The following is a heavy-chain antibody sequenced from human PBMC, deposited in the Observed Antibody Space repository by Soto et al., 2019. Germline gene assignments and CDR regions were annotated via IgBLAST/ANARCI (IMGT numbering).Heavy chain of an antibody. CDR2: ISGSGGST. D-gene: IGHD6-13*01. J-gene: IGHJ4*02. CDR1: GFTFSSYA. Sequence: AGGSLRLSCAASGFTFSSYAMSWVRQAPGKGLEWVSAISGSGGSTYYADSVKGRFTISRDNSKNTLYLQMNSLRAEDTAVYYCAKCSKPYGAAAGYFDYWGQGTLVTVSS. CDR3: AKCSKPYGAAAGYFDY. V-gene: IGHV3-23*01.